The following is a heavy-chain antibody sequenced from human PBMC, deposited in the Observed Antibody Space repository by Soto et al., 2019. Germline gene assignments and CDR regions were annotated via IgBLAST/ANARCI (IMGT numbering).Heavy chain of an antibody. CDR2: IEPDGSER. CDR3: ARPENQYEH. Sequence: EVQLVESGGGLVQPGGSLRLSCATSGFTFSNYWMSWVRQAPGKGLEWVANIEPDGSERYYVDSVKGRFTISRDNARNSLYMQMNSRRAEDTAVYYCARPENQYEHWGQGTLVTVSS. V-gene: IGHV3-7*01. CDR1: GFTFSNYW. J-gene: IGHJ1*01.